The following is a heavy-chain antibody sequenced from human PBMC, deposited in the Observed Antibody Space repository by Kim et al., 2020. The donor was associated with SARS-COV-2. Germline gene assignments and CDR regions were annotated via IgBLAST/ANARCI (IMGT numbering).Heavy chain of an antibody. CDR3: VRDRLGGAFDM. Sequence: GGSLRLSCAASGFSSSSYWINWVRQPPGKGLEWVSRISSDSSITHYADSVKGRFTISRDNAKNTLYLQMNSLRAEDTALYYCVRDRLGGAFDMWGQGTMVTVSS. CDR2: ISSDSSIT. D-gene: IGHD3-16*01. CDR1: GFSSSSYW. V-gene: IGHV3-74*01. J-gene: IGHJ3*02.